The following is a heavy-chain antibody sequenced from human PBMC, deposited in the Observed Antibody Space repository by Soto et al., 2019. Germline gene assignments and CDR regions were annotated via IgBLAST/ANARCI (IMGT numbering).Heavy chain of an antibody. D-gene: IGHD3-22*01. J-gene: IGHJ4*02. CDR2: IYYSGST. CDR3: ARVNYDSSGYYYFDY. CDR1: GGSFSGYY. V-gene: IGHV4-34*09. Sequence: PSETLSLTCAVYGGSFSGYYWNWIRQPPGKGLEWIGYIYYSGSTYYNPSLKSRVTISVDTSKNQFSLKLSSVTAADTAVYYCARVNYDSSGYYYFDYWGQGTLVTVSS.